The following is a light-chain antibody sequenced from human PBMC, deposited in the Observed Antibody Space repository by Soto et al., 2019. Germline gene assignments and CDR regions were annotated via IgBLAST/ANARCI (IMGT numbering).Light chain of an antibody. CDR2: SNN. Sequence: QSVLTQPPSASGTPGQRVTISCSGSSYNIGSNTVNWYHQLPGTAPKLLIYSNNQRPSGVPDRFSGSKSGTSASLAISGLQSEYEADYYCAAWDDSLNGAVFGGGTQLTVL. J-gene: IGLJ7*01. CDR1: SYNIGSNT. V-gene: IGLV1-44*01. CDR3: AAWDDSLNGAV.